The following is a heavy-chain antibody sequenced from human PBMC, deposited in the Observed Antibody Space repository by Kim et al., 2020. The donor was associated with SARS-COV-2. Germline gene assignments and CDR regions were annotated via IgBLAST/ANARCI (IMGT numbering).Heavy chain of an antibody. Sequence: YAYSVKGRFPISRDNAKISLYLQMNSLRAEDTALYYCAKDQYSTFEYYFDYWGQGTLVTVSS. D-gene: IGHD6-6*01. J-gene: IGHJ4*02. CDR3: AKDQYSTFEYYFDY. V-gene: IGHV3-9*01.